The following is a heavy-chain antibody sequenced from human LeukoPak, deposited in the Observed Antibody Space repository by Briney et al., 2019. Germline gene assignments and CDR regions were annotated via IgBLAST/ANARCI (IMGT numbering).Heavy chain of an antibody. CDR1: GFTFSSYS. CDR3: AKDGTVTTGHFDY. V-gene: IGHV3-23*01. D-gene: IGHD4-17*01. Sequence: GGSLRLSCAASGFTFSSYSMNWVRQAPGKGLEWVSAISGSGGSTYYADSVKGRFTISRDNSKNTLYMQMNSLRAEDTAVYYCAKDGTVTTGHFDYWGQGTLVTVSS. CDR2: ISGSGGST. J-gene: IGHJ4*02.